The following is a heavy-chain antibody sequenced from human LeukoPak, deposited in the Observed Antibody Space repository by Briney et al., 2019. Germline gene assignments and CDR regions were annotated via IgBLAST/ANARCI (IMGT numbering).Heavy chain of an antibody. CDR3: TRPSRGYYYDSSGYPDAFDI. CDR1: GYIFTSYW. J-gene: IGHJ3*02. V-gene: IGHV5-51*01. CDR2: IYPGDSDT. Sequence: AEALKISCNGSGYIFTSYWIGLVRQMPGKGVELRGIIYPGDSDTRYNLSFQSQVTISADKSISTASLQWSSLTACDTAMYYCTRPSRGYYYDSSGYPDAFDIWGQGTMVTVSS. D-gene: IGHD3-22*01.